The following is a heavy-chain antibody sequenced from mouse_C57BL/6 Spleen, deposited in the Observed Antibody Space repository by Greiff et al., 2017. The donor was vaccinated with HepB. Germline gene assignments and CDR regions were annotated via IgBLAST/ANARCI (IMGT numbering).Heavy chain of an antibody. V-gene: IGHV1-61*01. CDR2: IYPSDSET. CDR3: AIYYDYDGLAY. J-gene: IGHJ3*01. D-gene: IGHD2-4*01. CDR1: GYTFTSYW. Sequence: QVQLQQPGAELVRPGSSVKLSCKASGYTFTSYWMDWVKQRPGQGLEWIGNIYPSDSETHYNQKFKDKATLTVDKSSSTAYMQLSSLTSEDSAVYVCAIYYDYDGLAYWGQGTRVTVSA.